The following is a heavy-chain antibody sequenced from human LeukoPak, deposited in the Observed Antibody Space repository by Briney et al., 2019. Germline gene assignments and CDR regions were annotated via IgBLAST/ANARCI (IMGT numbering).Heavy chain of an antibody. Sequence: PSETLSLTCTVSGGSITSRAYYWGWIRQPPGKGLEWIGSVYYSGSTYHNPSLKSRVTMSVDTSKNQFSRKLSSVTAADTAVYYCASLDYGGNYVDDWGRGTLVTVSS. J-gene: IGHJ4*02. V-gene: IGHV4-39*07. D-gene: IGHD4-23*01. CDR3: ASLDYGGNYVDD. CDR2: VYYSGST. CDR1: GGSITSRAYY.